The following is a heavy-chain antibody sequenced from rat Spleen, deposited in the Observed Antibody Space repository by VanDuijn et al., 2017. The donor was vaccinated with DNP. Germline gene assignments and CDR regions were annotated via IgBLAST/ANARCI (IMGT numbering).Heavy chain of an antibody. CDR3: TTGSGGWFAY. CDR2: IRIGDGKT. D-gene: IGHD5-1*01. Sequence: EVRLVESGGGLVQPGRSLKLSCAASGFTFSNYGMAWVRQAPTKGLEWVASIRIGDGKTYYRDSVKGRFTISRDITKNTQYLQMDSLRSEDTATYYCTTGSGGWFAYWGQGTQVTVSS. V-gene: IGHV5S13*01. CDR1: GFTFSNYG. J-gene: IGHJ3*01.